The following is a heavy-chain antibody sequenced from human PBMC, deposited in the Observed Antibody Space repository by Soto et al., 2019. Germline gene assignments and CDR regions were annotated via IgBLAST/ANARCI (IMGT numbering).Heavy chain of an antibody. Sequence: GGSLRLSCAASGFTFSSYAMSWVRQAPGKGLEWVSGISGSGGSTYYADSVKGRFTISRDNSKNTLYLQTNSLRAEDTAVYYCAKESGYNDGYDAMDVWGQGTTVTVSS. CDR1: GFTFSSYA. V-gene: IGHV3-23*01. D-gene: IGHD1-1*01. J-gene: IGHJ6*02. CDR3: AKESGYNDGYDAMDV. CDR2: ISGSGGST.